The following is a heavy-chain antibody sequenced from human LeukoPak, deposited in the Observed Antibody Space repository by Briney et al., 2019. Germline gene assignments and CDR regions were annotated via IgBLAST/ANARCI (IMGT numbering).Heavy chain of an antibody. CDR3: ARGTYDSSGYPSFDP. Sequence: SQTLSLTCAVSGGSISSGGYSWSWIRQPPGKGLEWIGYIYHSGSTDYNPSLKSRVTISVDRSKNQLSLKLSSVTAADTAVYYCARGTYDSSGYPSFDPWGQGTLVTVSS. D-gene: IGHD3-22*01. V-gene: IGHV4-30-2*01. J-gene: IGHJ5*02. CDR2: IYHSGST. CDR1: GGSISSGGYS.